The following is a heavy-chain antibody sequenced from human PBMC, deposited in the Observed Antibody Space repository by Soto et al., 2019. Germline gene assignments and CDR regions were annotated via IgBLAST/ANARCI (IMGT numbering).Heavy chain of an antibody. J-gene: IGHJ4*02. Sequence: QVQLQQWGAGLLKPSETLSLTCAVYGGSFSGYYWSWIRQPPGKGLEWIGEINHSGSTNYNPSLKSRVTISVDTSKNQFSLKLSSVTAADTAVYYCARGIKRFGNIVVVVAATAGIDYWGQGTLVTVSS. V-gene: IGHV4-34*01. CDR2: INHSGST. CDR3: ARGIKRFGNIVVVVAATAGIDY. CDR1: GGSFSGYY. D-gene: IGHD2-15*01.